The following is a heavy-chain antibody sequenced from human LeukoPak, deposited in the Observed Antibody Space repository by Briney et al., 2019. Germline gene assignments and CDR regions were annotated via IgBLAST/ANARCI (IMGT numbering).Heavy chain of an antibody. CDR3: ARDLGGSYSSETWFDP. J-gene: IGHJ5*02. V-gene: IGHV4-61*02. CDR2: IYSSGRT. Sequence: SHTLSLTCTVSGDSISSGSYYWSWIRQPAGEGLEWIGRIYSSGRTHYSPSLKSRVAISVDTSKNRFALRLSSVTAADTAVYYCARDLGGSYSSETWFDPWGQGTLVTVSS. D-gene: IGHD1-26*01. CDR1: GDSISSGSYY.